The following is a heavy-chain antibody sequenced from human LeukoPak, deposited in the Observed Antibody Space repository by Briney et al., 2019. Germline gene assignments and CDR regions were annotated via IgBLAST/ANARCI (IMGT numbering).Heavy chain of an antibody. J-gene: IGHJ3*02. V-gene: IGHV3-21*01. D-gene: IGHD5-18*01. CDR1: GFTFSSYS. Sequence: GGSLRLSCAASGFTFSSYSMNWVRQAPGKGLEWVSSISSSSSYIYYADSVKGRFTISRDNAKNSLCLQMNSLRAEDTAVYYCARDQTRGYTYGRSDGAFDIWGHGTMVTVSS. CDR3: ARDQTRGYTYGRSDGAFDI. CDR2: ISSSSSYI.